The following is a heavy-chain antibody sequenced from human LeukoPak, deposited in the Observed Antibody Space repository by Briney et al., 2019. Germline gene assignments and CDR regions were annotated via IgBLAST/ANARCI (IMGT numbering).Heavy chain of an antibody. CDR2: IYYSGST. Sequence: SETLSLTCTVSGGSISSYYWSWIRQPPGKGLEWIGYIYYSGSTNYNPSLKSRVTISVDTSKNQLSLKLSSVTAADTAVYYCARVPYYYDSSGYYLFDYWGQGTLVTVSS. D-gene: IGHD3-22*01. J-gene: IGHJ4*02. V-gene: IGHV4-59*01. CDR3: ARVPYYYDSSGYYLFDY. CDR1: GGSISSYY.